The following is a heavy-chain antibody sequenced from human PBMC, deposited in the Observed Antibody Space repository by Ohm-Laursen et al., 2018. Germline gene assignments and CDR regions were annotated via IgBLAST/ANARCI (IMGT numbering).Heavy chain of an antibody. V-gene: IGHV3-23*01. CDR1: GFTLTTYG. Sequence: SLRLSCAASGFTLTTYGMYWVRQAPGKGLEWVSAISGSGGSTYYADSVKGRFTISRDNSKNTLYLQMNSLRAEDTAVYYCAKYGGATMVIYWGQGTLVTVSS. D-gene: IGHD3-10*01. CDR3: AKYGGATMVIY. CDR2: ISGSGGST. J-gene: IGHJ4*02.